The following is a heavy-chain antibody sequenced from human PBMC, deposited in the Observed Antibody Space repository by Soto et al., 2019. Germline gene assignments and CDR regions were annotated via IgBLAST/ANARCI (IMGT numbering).Heavy chain of an antibody. Sequence: GGSLRLSCAASGFIFKMYWMHWVRQSPGKGLVWISRIYNDGTYSDYADSVRGRFTISRDNVNDTLYLQMNTLRAEDTAVYYCAKDKPGTTSFDYWGRGTLVTVSS. CDR3: AKDKPGTTSFDY. D-gene: IGHD1-1*01. V-gene: IGHV3-74*01. CDR2: IYNDGTYS. J-gene: IGHJ4*02. CDR1: GFIFKMYW.